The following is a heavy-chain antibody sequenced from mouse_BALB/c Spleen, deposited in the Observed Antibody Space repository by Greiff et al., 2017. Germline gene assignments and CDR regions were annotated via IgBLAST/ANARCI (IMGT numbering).Heavy chain of an antibody. Sequence: EVNLVESGGDLVKPGGSLKLSCAASGFTFSSYGMSWVRQTPDKRLEWVATISSGGSYTYYPDSVKGRFTISRDNAKNTLYLQMSSLKSEDTAMYYCARGGDSSGLDWGQGTLVTVSA. CDR3: ARGGDSSGLD. CDR1: GFTFSSYG. CDR2: ISSGGSYT. V-gene: IGHV5-6*01. D-gene: IGHD3-2*01. J-gene: IGHJ3*01.